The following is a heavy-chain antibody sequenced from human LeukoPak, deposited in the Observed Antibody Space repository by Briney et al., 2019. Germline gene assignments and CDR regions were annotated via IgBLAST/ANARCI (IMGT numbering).Heavy chain of an antibody. CDR1: GYTFTSTG. Sequence: ASLKVSCKASGYTFTSTGICWVRQAPGQGLEWMGWVSTYNGNTNYAQKFQGRVTMTTDTSTSTAYMELRSLRSDDTAVYYCARLGDYGDQRGYFDYWGQGTLVTVSS. J-gene: IGHJ4*02. CDR2: VSTYNGNT. CDR3: ARLGDYGDQRGYFDY. D-gene: IGHD4-17*01. V-gene: IGHV1-18*01.